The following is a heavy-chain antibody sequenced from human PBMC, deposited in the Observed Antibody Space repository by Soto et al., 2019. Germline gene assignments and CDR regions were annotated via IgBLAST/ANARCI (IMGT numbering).Heavy chain of an antibody. CDR2: VGGGGSDT. Sequence: PGGSLRLSCSASAINFRSYAMSWVRQAPGKGLEWVSAVGGGGSDTYYADSVKGRFTISRDDSKNTLYLHMSSLRVEDTAIYYCAKRQSFDFWSGYLPFFDYWGQGTPVTVSS. CDR3: AKRQSFDFWSGYLPFFDY. V-gene: IGHV3-23*01. J-gene: IGHJ4*02. D-gene: IGHD3-3*01. CDR1: AINFRSYA.